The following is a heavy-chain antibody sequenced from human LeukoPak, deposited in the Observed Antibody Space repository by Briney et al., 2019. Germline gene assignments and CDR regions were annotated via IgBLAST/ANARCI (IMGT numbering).Heavy chain of an antibody. J-gene: IGHJ5*02. Sequence: GASVKVSCKGFDYTFISYDINWVRQAPGQGLEWMGWISAYNGNTNYAQKLQGRVTMTTDTSTSTAYMELRSLRSDDTAVYYCARSISTHGWFDPWGQGTLVTVSS. D-gene: IGHD2-2*01. V-gene: IGHV1-18*01. CDR3: ARSISTHGWFDP. CDR1: DYTFISYD. CDR2: ISAYNGNT.